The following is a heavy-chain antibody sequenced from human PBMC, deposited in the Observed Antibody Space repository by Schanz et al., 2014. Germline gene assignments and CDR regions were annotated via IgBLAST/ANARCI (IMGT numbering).Heavy chain of an antibody. CDR1: GYSFISHA. Sequence: QVQLVQSGAEVKKPGASVKVSCKASGYSFISHAIHWVRQAPGQGLEWMGWITAYNGDTNYALKLQGRVTMTTDTSTGTAYMELRSLRSDDTALYYCTRGGYSYALSAFDIWGQGTTVTVSS. D-gene: IGHD5-18*01. V-gene: IGHV1-18*01. J-gene: IGHJ3*02. CDR2: ITAYNGDT. CDR3: TRGGYSYALSAFDI.